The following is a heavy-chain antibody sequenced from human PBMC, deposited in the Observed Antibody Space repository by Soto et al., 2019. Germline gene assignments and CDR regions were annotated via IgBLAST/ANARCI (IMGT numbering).Heavy chain of an antibody. CDR1: GFXXXXXX. CDR2: IWYDGSNN. J-gene: IGHJ4*02. Sequence: GSLRLSCXASGFXXXXXXXXXXXQAPGKGLEWVAVIWYDGSNNNYADSVKGRFTFSRDNSKNMLYLQMNSLRADDTAVYYCVRDRSYRYFDYWGQGTLVTVSS. D-gene: IGHD3-16*02. V-gene: IGHV3-33*01. CDR3: VRDRSYRYFDY.